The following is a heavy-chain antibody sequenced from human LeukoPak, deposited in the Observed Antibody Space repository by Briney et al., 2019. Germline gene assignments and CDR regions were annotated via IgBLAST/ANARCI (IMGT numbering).Heavy chain of an antibody. V-gene: IGHV4-34*01. CDR2: INHSGST. CDR1: GGSFSGYY. CDR3: ARRRGGTDSSGYYFRVGGYYFDY. J-gene: IGHJ4*02. Sequence: SETLSLTCAVYGGSFSGYYWSWIRQPPGKGLEWIGEINHSGSTNYNPSLKSRVTISVDTSKNQFSLKLSSVTAADTAVYYCARRRGGTDSSGYYFRVGGYYFDYWGQGTLVTVSS. D-gene: IGHD3-22*01.